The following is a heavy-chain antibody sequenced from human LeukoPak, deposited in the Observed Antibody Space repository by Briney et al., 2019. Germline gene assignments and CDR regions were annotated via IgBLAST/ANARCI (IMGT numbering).Heavy chain of an antibody. V-gene: IGHV3-48*03. CDR2: ISSSGSTI. CDR3: ARFSYILTGFH. D-gene: IGHD3-9*01. J-gene: IGHJ4*02. Sequence: GGSLRLSCAASGFTFSSYEMNWVRQAPGKGLEWVSYISSSGSTIYYADSVKGRFTISRGNAKNSLYLQMNSLRAEDTAVYYCARFSYILTGFHWGQGTLVTVSS. CDR1: GFTFSSYE.